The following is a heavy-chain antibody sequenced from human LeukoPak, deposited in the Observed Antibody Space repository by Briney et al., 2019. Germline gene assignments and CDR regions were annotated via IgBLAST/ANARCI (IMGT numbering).Heavy chain of an antibody. J-gene: IGHJ4*02. V-gene: IGHV4-59*12. Sequence: SETLSLTCTVSGGSISSYYWSWIRQPPGKGLEWIGYIYYSGSTNYNPSLKSRVTISVDTSKNQFSLKLSSVTAADTAVYYCARLTYSSGLDYWGQGTLVTVSS. CDR2: IYYSGST. CDR3: ARLTYSSGLDY. CDR1: GGSISSYY. D-gene: IGHD6-19*01.